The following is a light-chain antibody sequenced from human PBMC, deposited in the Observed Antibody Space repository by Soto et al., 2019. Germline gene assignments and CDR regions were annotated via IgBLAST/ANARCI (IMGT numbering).Light chain of an antibody. CDR3: QSYDRSLSGSYV. J-gene: IGLJ1*01. CDR2: GNS. V-gene: IGLV1-40*01. CDR1: SSNIGAGYD. Sequence: QSVLTQPPSVSGAPGQRVTISCTGSSSNIGAGYDVHWYQQLPGTAPKLLIYGNSNRPSGVPDRFSGSKSATSASLAITGLQAEDEADYYCQSYDRSLSGSYVFGTGTKVTVL.